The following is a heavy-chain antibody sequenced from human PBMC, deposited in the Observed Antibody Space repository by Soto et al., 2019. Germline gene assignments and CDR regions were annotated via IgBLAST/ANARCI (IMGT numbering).Heavy chain of an antibody. CDR2: ISYDGSNK. D-gene: IGHD3-9*01. J-gene: IGHJ6*02. Sequence: GGSLRLSCAASGFTFSSYSMHWVRQAPGKGLEWVAVISYDGSNKYYADSVKGRFTISRDNSKNTLYLQMNSLRAEDTAEYYCARGRYFDRKNDYYYYYGMDVWGQGTTVTVSS. CDR1: GFTFSSYS. V-gene: IGHV3-30-3*01. CDR3: ARGRYFDRKNDYYYYYGMDV.